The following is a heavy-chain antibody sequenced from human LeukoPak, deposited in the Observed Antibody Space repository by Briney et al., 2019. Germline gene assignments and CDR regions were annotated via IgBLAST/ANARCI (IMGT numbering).Heavy chain of an antibody. D-gene: IGHD4-23*01. Sequence: SETLSLTCAVSGDSISRSSWWTWVRQPPGKGLEWIGEMHHSGSTNYNPSLKSRVTILADKSKNQFSLKLDSVTAADTAVYYCARNGGNSDFDIWGQGTLVIVSS. CDR3: ARNGGNSDFDI. CDR2: MHHSGST. CDR1: GDSISRSSW. J-gene: IGHJ3*02. V-gene: IGHV4-4*02.